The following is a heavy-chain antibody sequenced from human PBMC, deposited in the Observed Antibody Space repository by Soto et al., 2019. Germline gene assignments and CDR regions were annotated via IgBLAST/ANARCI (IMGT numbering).Heavy chain of an antibody. J-gene: IGHJ4*02. D-gene: IGHD6-13*01. CDR2: IHTTEST. Sequence: QVQLQQSGPGLVKPSETLSLTCTVSGDSISWYYWSWIRQPAGKGMEWIGRIHTTESTNYNPALKSRVNTSIDTSNHQRSPRLSPRTAAGTAVYYCVIALSSAAGLYSDYWGQGTLVTVS. CDR3: VIALSSAAGLYSDY. V-gene: IGHV4-4*07. CDR1: GDSISWYY.